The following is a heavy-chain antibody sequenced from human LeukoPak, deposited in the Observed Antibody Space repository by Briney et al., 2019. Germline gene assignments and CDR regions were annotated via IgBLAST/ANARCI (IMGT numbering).Heavy chain of an antibody. Sequence: SETLSLTCTVSGGSINSGSYYWSWIRQPAGKGLEWIGRIYTRGSIDYNPSLKSRVTISADTSKNQFSLKLSSVTAADTAMYYCARATWPLCYFDFWGQGILVTVSS. J-gene: IGHJ4*02. CDR3: ARATWPLCYFDF. D-gene: IGHD3-10*01. CDR2: IYTRGSI. CDR1: GGSINSGSYY. V-gene: IGHV4-61*02.